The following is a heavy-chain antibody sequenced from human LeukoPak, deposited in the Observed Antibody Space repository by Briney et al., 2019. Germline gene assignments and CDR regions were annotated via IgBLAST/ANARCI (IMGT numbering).Heavy chain of an antibody. V-gene: IGHV1-8*03. CDR3: ARGPYGSGSPPNYYYYYMDV. J-gene: IGHJ6*03. CDR1: GYTFASYD. CDR2: MNPNSGNT. D-gene: IGHD3-10*01. Sequence: ASVKVSCKASGYTFASYDINWVRQATGQGLEWMGWMNPNSGNTGYAQKFQGRVTITRNTSISAAYMELSSLRSEDTAVYYCARGPYGSGSPPNYYYYYMDVWGKGTTVTVSS.